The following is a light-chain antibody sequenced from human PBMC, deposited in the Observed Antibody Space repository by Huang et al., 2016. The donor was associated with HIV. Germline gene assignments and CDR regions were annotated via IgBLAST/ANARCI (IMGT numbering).Light chain of an antibody. J-gene: IGKJ4*01. CDR2: DAA. CDR1: QSVSSY. V-gene: IGKV3-11*01. Sequence: EIILTQSPATLSLSPGETATLSCRASQSVSSYLAWYQQKPGQAPRLLIYDAANRATGILARCSGSGSGTNFTLTISSLEPEDCAVYYCQQRSNRPPLTFGGGTKVEIK. CDR3: QQRSNRPPLT.